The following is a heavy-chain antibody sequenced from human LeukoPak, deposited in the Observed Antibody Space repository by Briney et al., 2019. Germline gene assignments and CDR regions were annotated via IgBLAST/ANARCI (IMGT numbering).Heavy chain of an antibody. CDR3: ARLGWRGAWNHYLYYYMDV. D-gene: IGHD5-24*01. CDR1: AFTFTSYW. V-gene: IGHV3-7*01. J-gene: IGHJ6*03. Sequence: GGSLRLSCAASAFTFTSYWMSWVRQAPGKGLEWVANIKQDGSEKYYVDPVKGRFTISRDNAKNSLYLQMNSLRAEDTAVYYYARLGWRGAWNHYLYYYMDVWGKGTAVSVSS. CDR2: IKQDGSEK.